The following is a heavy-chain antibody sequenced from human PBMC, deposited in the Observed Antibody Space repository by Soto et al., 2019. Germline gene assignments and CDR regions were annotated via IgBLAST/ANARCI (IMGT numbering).Heavy chain of an antibody. CDR3: ARHRITMVRGGRSYGMDV. Sequence: GESLKISCKGSGYSFTSYWIGWVRQMPGKGLEWMGIIYPGDSDTRYSPSFQGQVTISADKSISTAYLQWSSLKASDTAMYYCARHRITMVRGGRSYGMDVWGQGTMVTVSS. D-gene: IGHD3-10*01. CDR1: GYSFTSYW. CDR2: IYPGDSDT. V-gene: IGHV5-51*01. J-gene: IGHJ6*02.